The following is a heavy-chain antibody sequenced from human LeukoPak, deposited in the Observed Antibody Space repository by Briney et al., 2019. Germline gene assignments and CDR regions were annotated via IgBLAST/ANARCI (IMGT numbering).Heavy chain of an antibody. D-gene: IGHD5-24*01. V-gene: IGHV3-23*01. J-gene: IGHJ4*02. CDR2: ISPNGVIT. CDR3: AKDDAWLQYGD. CDR1: GFTFSSYS. Sequence: GESLRLSCAASGFTFSSYSMNWVRQAPGKGLEWVSGISPNGVITYYADSVKGRFTISRDNSKGTVSLQMNSLRPEDTAVYYCAKDDAWLQYGDWGRGTLVTVSS.